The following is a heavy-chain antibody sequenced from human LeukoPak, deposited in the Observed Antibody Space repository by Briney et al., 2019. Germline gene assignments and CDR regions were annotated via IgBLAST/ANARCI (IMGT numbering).Heavy chain of an antibody. D-gene: IGHD5-24*01. CDR2: INPNSGTT. J-gene: IGHJ4*02. CDR1: GYTFTGYY. CDR3: ARDRGRDGYNSLDY. Sequence: ASVKVSCKASGYTFTGYYMHWVRQAPGQGLEWIGWINPNSGTTNYAQKFQGRVTLTRDTSISTAYMELSRLRSDDTAVYYCARDRGRDGYNSLDYWGQGTLVTVSS. V-gene: IGHV1-2*02.